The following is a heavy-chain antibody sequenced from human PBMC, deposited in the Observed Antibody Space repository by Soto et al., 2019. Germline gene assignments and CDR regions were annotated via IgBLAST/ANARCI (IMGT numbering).Heavy chain of an antibody. CDR3: AKEELAHAPDPRLFDY. V-gene: IGHV3-30*18. CDR1: GFSCSSYG. CDR2: ISYDGSNK. D-gene: IGHD2-2*01. J-gene: IGHJ4*02. Sequence: GGLRRLSCAAAGFSCSSYGMHWVRQAPGKGLEWVAVISYDGSNKYYADSVKGRFTISRDNSKNTLYLQMNSLRAEDTAVYYCAKEELAHAPDPRLFDYWGQGTLVTVSS.